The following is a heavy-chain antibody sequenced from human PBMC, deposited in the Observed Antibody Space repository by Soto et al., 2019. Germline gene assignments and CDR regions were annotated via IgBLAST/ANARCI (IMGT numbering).Heavy chain of an antibody. Sequence: QITLKESGPPLVKPTQTLTLTCTFSGFSLSTSGVGVGWIRQPPGKALEWLALIYWDDDKRYSPSLKSRLTLTQDTAKNQVVLTLTNMDPVDTATYYCAHSLIPNWGSRGAFDYWGQGTLVTVSS. CDR1: GFSLSTSGVG. CDR2: IYWDDDK. V-gene: IGHV2-5*02. J-gene: IGHJ4*02. D-gene: IGHD7-27*01. CDR3: AHSLIPNWGSRGAFDY.